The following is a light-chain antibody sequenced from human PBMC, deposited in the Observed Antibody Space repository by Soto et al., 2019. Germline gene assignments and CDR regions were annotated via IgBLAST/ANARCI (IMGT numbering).Light chain of an antibody. V-gene: IGLV2-11*01. CDR3: CSYAGSYNVV. CDR1: SSDVGGYSY. CDR2: DVS. J-gene: IGLJ2*01. Sequence: QSVLTQPRSVSGSPGQSVTISCTGTSSDVGGYSYVSWYQQHPGKAPKLMIYDVSKRPSGVPDRFSGSKSGNTASLTISGLQAEDEADFYCCSYAGSYNVVFGGGTKLTVL.